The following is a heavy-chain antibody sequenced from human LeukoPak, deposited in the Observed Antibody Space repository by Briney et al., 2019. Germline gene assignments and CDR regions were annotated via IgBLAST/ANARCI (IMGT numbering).Heavy chain of an antibody. CDR2: ISSSSNGK. Sequence: GGSLRLSCAASGFTFSGYSMNWVRQAPGKGLEWISYISSSSNGKYYADSVKGRFTISRDNAKNSLYLQMNSLRAEDTAVYYCARYGSGTYYYYYGMDVWGQGTTVTVSS. CDR3: ARYGSGTYYYYYGMDV. CDR1: GFTFSGYS. J-gene: IGHJ6*02. V-gene: IGHV3-48*04. D-gene: IGHD3-10*01.